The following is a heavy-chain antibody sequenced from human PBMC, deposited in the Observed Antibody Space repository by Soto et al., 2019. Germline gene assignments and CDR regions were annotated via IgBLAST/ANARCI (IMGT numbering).Heavy chain of an antibody. V-gene: IGHV3-23*01. D-gene: IGHD4-17*01. CDR1: GFTFSSYA. Sequence: PGGSLRLSCAASGFTFSSYAMSWVRQAPGKGLEWVSAISGSGGSTYYADSVKGRFTISRDNSKNTLYLQMNSLRAEDTAVYYCAKDLYYGDYIHFDYWGQGTLVTAPQ. J-gene: IGHJ4*02. CDR2: ISGSGGST. CDR3: AKDLYYGDYIHFDY.